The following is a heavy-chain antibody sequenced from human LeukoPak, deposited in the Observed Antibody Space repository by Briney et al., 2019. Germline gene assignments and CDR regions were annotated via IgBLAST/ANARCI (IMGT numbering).Heavy chain of an antibody. Sequence: PSETLSLTCAVYGGSFSGYYWGWIRQPPGKGLEWIGEINHSGSTNYNPSLKSRVTISVDTSKNQFSLKLSSVTAADTAVYYCARACGGDCYSPWFDPWGQGTLVTVSS. V-gene: IGHV4-34*01. CDR3: ARACGGDCYSPWFDP. CDR2: INHSGST. CDR1: GGSFSGYY. D-gene: IGHD2-21*02. J-gene: IGHJ5*02.